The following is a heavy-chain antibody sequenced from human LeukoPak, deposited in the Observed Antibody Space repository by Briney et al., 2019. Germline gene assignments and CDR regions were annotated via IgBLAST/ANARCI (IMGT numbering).Heavy chain of an antibody. CDR3: ARGPHTKGYCSGGSCYGGYYGMDV. CDR2: ISYDGSNK. D-gene: IGHD2-15*01. J-gene: IGHJ6*02. V-gene: IGHV3-30-3*01. CDR1: GFTFSSYA. Sequence: PGRSLRLSCAASGFTFSSYAMHWVRQAPGKGLEWVAVISYDGSNKYYADSVKGRFTISRDNSKNTLYLQMNSLRAEDTAVYYCARGPHTKGYCSGGSCYGGYYGMDVWGQGTTVTVSS.